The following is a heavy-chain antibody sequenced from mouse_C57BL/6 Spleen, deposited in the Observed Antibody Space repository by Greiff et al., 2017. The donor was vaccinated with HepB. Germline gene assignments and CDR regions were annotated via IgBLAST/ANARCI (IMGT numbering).Heavy chain of an antibody. CDR1: GYTFTSYG. CDR2: IYPRSGNT. Sequence: QVQLNESGAELARPGASVKLSCKASGYTFTSYGISWVKQRTGQGLEWIGEIYPRSGNTYYNEKFKGKATLTADKSSSTAYMELRSLTSEDSAVYFCATTVLYYAMDYWGQGTSVTVSS. V-gene: IGHV1-81*01. CDR3: ATTVLYYAMDY. D-gene: IGHD1-1*01. J-gene: IGHJ4*01.